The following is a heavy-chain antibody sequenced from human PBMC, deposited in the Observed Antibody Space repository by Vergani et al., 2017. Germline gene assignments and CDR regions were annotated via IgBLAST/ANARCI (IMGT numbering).Heavy chain of an antibody. V-gene: IGHV5-51*03. CDR1: GYSITNYW. Sequence: EVQLVQSGAEVKKPGESLKISCQGSGYSITNYWIACVRQRPGKGLEWMGIIYAGDSDVRYSPSFQGQVTMSVDKSLSTAYLQWSSLKASDTATYYCAKTLDFSSLYSSYNWFDPWGQGTQVTVSS. CDR3: AKTLDFSSLYSSYNWFDP. CDR2: IYAGDSDV. J-gene: IGHJ5*02. D-gene: IGHD3-3*01.